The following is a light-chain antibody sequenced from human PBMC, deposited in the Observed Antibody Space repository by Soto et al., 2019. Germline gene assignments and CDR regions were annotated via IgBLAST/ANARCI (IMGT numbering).Light chain of an antibody. CDR1: QNIDIF. J-gene: IGKJ4*01. CDR2: GAS. CDR3: QQSYSAPPLP. V-gene: IGKV1-39*01. Sequence: DIQMTQSPSALSASVGDRGSMTCRASQNIDIFLSWYHQKPGRAPNLLIYGASTLQNGVPSRFSGSGSGTDFSLTISSLQPEDFGTYYCQQSYSAPPLPFGAGTKVDI.